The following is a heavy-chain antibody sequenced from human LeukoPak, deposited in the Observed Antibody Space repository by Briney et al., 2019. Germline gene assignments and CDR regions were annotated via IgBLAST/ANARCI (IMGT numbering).Heavy chain of an antibody. J-gene: IGHJ6*03. CDR2: IYYSGST. D-gene: IGHD2-8*01. Sequence: SETLSLTCTVSGGSISSYYWSWIRQPPGKGLEWIGSIYYSGSTYYNPSLKSRVTISVDTSKNQFSLKLSSVTAADTAVYYCAREQRDGLWYAKGYYYMDVWGKGTTVTVSS. V-gene: IGHV4-39*07. CDR1: GGSISSYY. CDR3: AREQRDGLWYAKGYYYMDV.